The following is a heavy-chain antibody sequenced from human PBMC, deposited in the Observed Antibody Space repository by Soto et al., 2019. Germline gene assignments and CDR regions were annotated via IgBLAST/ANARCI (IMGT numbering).Heavy chain of an antibody. J-gene: IGHJ4*02. V-gene: IGHV3-53*01. Sequence: EVQLVESGGGLIQPGGSLRLSCAVSGFTVSNNYMSWVRQAPGKGLEGVSVIYSGGYTAYGDSVKGRFTISRDNSKNKLYHQMNGRGADDAAWYYWGTRAGGGGYWGQGTLVTVSS. CDR3: GTRAGGGGY. CDR1: GFTVSNNY. CDR2: IYSGGYT. D-gene: IGHD3-10*01.